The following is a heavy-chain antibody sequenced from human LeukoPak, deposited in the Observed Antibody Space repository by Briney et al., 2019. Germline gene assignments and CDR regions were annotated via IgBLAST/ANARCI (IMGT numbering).Heavy chain of an antibody. CDR1: GVSFSGYY. Sequence: SETLSLTCAVYGVSFSGYYWSWIRQHPGKGLEWIGYIYNSGSTYYSPSLQSRVTISVDTSKNQFSLKLSSVTAADTAVYYCARDLGYYDRVWGQGTLVTVSS. CDR3: ARDLGYYDRV. J-gene: IGHJ4*02. CDR2: IYNSGST. D-gene: IGHD3-22*01. V-gene: IGHV4-31*11.